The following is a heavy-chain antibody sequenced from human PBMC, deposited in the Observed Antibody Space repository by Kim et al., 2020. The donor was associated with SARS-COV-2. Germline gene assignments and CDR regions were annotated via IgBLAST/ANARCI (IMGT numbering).Heavy chain of an antibody. CDR3: ARDPEGGSGSPSFDY. CDR1: GFTFSSYA. D-gene: IGHD3-10*01. Sequence: GGSLRLSCAASGFTFSSYAMHWVRQAPGKGLEWVAVISYDGSNKYYADSVKGRFTISRDNSKNTLYLQMNSLRAEDTAVYYCARDPEGGSGSPSFDYWGQGTLVTVSS. CDR2: ISYDGSNK. J-gene: IGHJ4*02. V-gene: IGHV3-30*04.